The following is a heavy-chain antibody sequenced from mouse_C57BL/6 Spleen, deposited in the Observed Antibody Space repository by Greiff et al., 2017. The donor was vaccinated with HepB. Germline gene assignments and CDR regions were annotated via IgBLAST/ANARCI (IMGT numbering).Heavy chain of an antibody. CDR2: INHSSGYT. CDR3: AREGVLRPIDY. Sequence: VQLQQSGAELAKPGASVELSCKASGYTFTSSWMHWVKLRPGQGLEWIGYINHSSGYTKYNQKFKDTSTLTADKSSSTAYMQLSSLTYGDSADYYCAREGVLRPIDYRGQGTTLTVSS. D-gene: IGHD1-2*01. CDR1: GYTFTSSW. J-gene: IGHJ2*01. V-gene: IGHV1-7*01.